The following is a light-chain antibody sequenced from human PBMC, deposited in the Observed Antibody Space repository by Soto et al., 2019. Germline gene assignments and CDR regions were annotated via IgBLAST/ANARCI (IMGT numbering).Light chain of an antibody. CDR2: GNN. J-gene: IGLJ1*01. CDR3: QSYDSGLSGSV. Sequence: QSVLAQPPSVSGAPGQRVTISCTWSSSNIGAGYDVHWYQQLPETAPKLLIYGNNNRPSGVPDRFSGSKSGTSASLAITGLQAEDEADYYCQSYDSGLSGSVFGTGTKVTVL. CDR1: SSNIGAGYD. V-gene: IGLV1-40*01.